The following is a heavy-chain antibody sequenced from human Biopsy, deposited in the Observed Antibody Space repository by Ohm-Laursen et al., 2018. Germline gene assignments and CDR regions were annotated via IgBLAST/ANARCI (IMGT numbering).Heavy chain of an antibody. Sequence: LSLTCAASGFTFEDYAMHWARQVPGQGLEWVSGISWSSAHIDYADSVKGRFTISRDNAKKYLYLQMNSLRAEDTALYYCVKATASYDSRGYYYDYWGQGTLVTVSS. CDR2: ISWSSAHI. CDR1: GFTFEDYA. V-gene: IGHV3-9*01. D-gene: IGHD3-22*01. J-gene: IGHJ4*02. CDR3: VKATASYDSRGYYYDY.